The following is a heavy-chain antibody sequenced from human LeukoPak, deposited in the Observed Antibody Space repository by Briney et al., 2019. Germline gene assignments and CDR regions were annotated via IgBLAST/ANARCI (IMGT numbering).Heavy chain of an antibody. V-gene: IGHV3-15*01. D-gene: IGHD5-18*01. CDR3: TTVSYGYSNWFDP. Sequence: GGSLRLSCAASGFTFSNAWMSWVRQAPGRGLEWVGRIKSKTDGGTTDYAAPVKGRFTISRDDSKNTLYLQMNSLKTEDTAVYYCTTVSYGYSNWFDPWGQGTLVTVSS. J-gene: IGHJ5*02. CDR2: IKSKTDGGTT. CDR1: GFTFSNAW.